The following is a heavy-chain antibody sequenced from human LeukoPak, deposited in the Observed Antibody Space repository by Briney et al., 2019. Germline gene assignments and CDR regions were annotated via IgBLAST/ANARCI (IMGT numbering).Heavy chain of an antibody. CDR3: ARHDDSSELAFDM. CDR2: INPNSGGT. J-gene: IGHJ3*02. D-gene: IGHD3-22*01. V-gene: IGHV1-2*02. CDR1: GYIFTGYY. Sequence: ASVKVSCKASGYIFTGYYIHWVRQAPGQGLEWMGWINPNSGGTKYAQKFQGRVTLSRDTSTSTAYMELSRLRSDDTAVYYCARHDDSSELAFDMWGQGTKVTVSS.